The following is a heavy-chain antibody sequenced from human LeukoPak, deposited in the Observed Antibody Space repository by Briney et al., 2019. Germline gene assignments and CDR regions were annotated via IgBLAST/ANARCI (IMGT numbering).Heavy chain of an antibody. CDR1: GGSISTYY. D-gene: IGHD5-12*01. CDR2: IYHSGST. Sequence: SETLSLTCAVSGGSISTYYWSWIRQPPGKGLEWIGYIYHSGSTNYNPSLKSRVTISVDTSQNQFYLKLSSVTAADTAVYYCARDGYSGSDALWGQGTLVTVSS. V-gene: IGHV4-59*01. J-gene: IGHJ4*02. CDR3: ARDGYSGSDAL.